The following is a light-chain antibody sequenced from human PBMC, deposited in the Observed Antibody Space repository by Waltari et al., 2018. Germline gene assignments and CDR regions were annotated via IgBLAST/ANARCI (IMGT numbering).Light chain of an antibody. CDR3: CSYTGSSTSYG. Sequence: QSALSQPASVSGSPGQSLTITCPGARTDLARSHLVARYQHPPNRAPKLIIYEATKRPSGISHRFSGAKSGATASLRISGLQADDEADYYCCSYTGSSTSYGCGGGTKVTVL. V-gene: IGLV2-23*01. CDR2: EAT. J-gene: IGLJ1*01. CDR1: RTDLARSHL.